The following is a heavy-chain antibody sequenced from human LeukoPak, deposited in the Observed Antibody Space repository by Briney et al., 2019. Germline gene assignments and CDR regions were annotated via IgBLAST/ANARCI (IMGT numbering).Heavy chain of an antibody. Sequence: SETLSLTCNVSGGSISRSSYYWSWIRQPPGKGLEWIGYIYYSGSTNYNPSLKSRVTISVDTSKNQFSLKLSSVTAADTAEYYCARDADFWSGYYAFDIRGQGTMVTVSS. CDR2: IYYSGST. D-gene: IGHD3-3*01. CDR3: ARDADFWSGYYAFDI. CDR1: GGSISRSSYY. J-gene: IGHJ3*02. V-gene: IGHV4-61*01.